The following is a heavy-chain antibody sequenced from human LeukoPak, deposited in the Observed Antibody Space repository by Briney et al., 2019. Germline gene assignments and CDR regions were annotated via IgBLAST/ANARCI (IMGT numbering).Heavy chain of an antibody. CDR3: ARDGSSWPDY. Sequence: GGSLRLSCAASGFSFSSYSMNWVRQAPGKGLEWVSYISGSSRTIYYADSVKGRFTISRDNAKNSLYLQMNSLRAEDTAVYYCARDGSSWPDYWGQGTLVTVSS. D-gene: IGHD6-13*01. V-gene: IGHV3-48*04. J-gene: IGHJ4*02. CDR1: GFSFSSYS. CDR2: ISGSSRTI.